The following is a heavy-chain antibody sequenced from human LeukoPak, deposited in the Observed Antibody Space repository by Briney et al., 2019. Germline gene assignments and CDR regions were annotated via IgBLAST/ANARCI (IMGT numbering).Heavy chain of an antibody. CDR1: GGTFSSYA. CDR2: IIPILGIA. Sequence: SVKVSCKASGGTFSSYAISWVRQAPGQGLEWMGRIIPILGIANYAQKFQGRVTITADKSTSTAYMELSSLRSEDPAVYYCARDCSSTRCFDYWGQGTLVTVSS. V-gene: IGHV1-69*04. CDR3: ARDCSSTRCFDY. J-gene: IGHJ4*02. D-gene: IGHD2-2*01.